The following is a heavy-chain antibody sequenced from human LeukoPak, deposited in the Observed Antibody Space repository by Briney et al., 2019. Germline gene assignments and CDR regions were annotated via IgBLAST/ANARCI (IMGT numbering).Heavy chain of an antibody. CDR2: ISSSGSTI. J-gene: IGHJ6*02. CDR3: ARDSSGWSYYYYYGMDV. V-gene: IGHV3-48*03. D-gene: IGHD6-19*01. Sequence: GGSLRLSCAASGFTFSSYEMNWVRQAPGKGLEWVSYISSSGSTIYYADSVKGRFTISRDNAKNSLYLQMNSLGAEDTAVYYCARDSSGWSYYYYYGMDVWGQGTTVTVSS. CDR1: GFTFSSYE.